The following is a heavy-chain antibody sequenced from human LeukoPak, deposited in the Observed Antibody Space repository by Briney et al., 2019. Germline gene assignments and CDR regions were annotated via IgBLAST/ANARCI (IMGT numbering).Heavy chain of an antibody. Sequence: GGSLRLSCAASGFTFSSYAMSWVRQAPGKGLEWVSAISGSGGSTYYADSVKGRFTISRDNSKNTLYLQMNSLRAEETAVYYCAKAYYYDSSGYYDYWGQGTLVTVSS. CDR3: AKAYYYDSSGYYDY. CDR2: ISGSGGST. CDR1: GFTFSSYA. V-gene: IGHV3-23*01. J-gene: IGHJ4*02. D-gene: IGHD3-22*01.